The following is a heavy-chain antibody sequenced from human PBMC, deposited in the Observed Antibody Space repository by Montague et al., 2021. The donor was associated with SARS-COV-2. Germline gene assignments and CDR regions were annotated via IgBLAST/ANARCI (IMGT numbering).Heavy chain of an antibody. CDR2: FYYGGGS. D-gene: IGHD4-23*01. J-gene: IGHJ5*02. CDR3: ARDRGDIYGGNSAWFDP. Sequence: SETLSLTCTVSGASISTGSDYWTWIRQRPGRGLEWIGNFYYGGGSTYNPSLKSRVTISADTSKNLFSLTLKSVTASDTAVYYCARDRGDIYGGNSAWFDPRGQGTLVTVSS. CDR1: GASISTGSDY. V-gene: IGHV4-61*03.